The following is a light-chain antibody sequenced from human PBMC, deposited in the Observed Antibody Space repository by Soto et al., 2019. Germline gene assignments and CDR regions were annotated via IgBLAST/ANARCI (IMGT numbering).Light chain of an antibody. CDR2: EVS. CDR1: SSDVGAYNY. CDR3: SSYTTSSTWV. V-gene: IGLV2-14*01. Sequence: QSVLTQPASVSGSLGQSITISGTGTSSDVGAYNYVSWYQQHPGKAPKFMIYEVSNRPAGVSNRFSGSKSGNTASLTISGLQAEDEADYYCSSYTTSSTWVFGGGTKLTVL. J-gene: IGLJ3*02.